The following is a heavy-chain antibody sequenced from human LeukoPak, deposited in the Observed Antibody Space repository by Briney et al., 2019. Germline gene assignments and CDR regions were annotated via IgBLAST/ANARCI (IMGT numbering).Heavy chain of an antibody. Sequence: WGSLRLSFAGPGFTFCSFGMRRGRPAPGEGVGWVSAISGSGGSTYYADSVKGRFTISRDNSKNTLYLQMNSLRAEDTAVYYCAKYVGWFGESYGMDVWGKGTTVTV. D-gene: IGHD3-10*01. V-gene: IGHV3-23*01. CDR3: AKYVGWFGESYGMDV. J-gene: IGHJ6*04. CDR2: ISGSGGST. CDR1: GFTFCSFG.